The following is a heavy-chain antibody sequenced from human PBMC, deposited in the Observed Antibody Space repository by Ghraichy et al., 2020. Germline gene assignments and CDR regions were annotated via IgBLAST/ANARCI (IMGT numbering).Heavy chain of an antibody. CDR3: ARDKVTMVRGAPYYYGMDV. J-gene: IGHJ6*02. Sequence: SETLSLTCTVSGGSISSSSYYWGWIRQPPGKGLEWIGSIYYSGSTYYNPSLKSRVTISVDTSKNQFSLKLSSVTAADTAVYYCARDKVTMVRGAPYYYGMDVWGQGTTVTVSS. D-gene: IGHD3-10*01. V-gene: IGHV4-39*07. CDR1: GGSISSSSYY. CDR2: IYYSGST.